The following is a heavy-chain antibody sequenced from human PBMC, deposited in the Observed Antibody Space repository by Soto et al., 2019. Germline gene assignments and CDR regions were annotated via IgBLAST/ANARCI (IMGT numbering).Heavy chain of an antibody. J-gene: IGHJ6*02. CDR1: GGSVSIGSYY. D-gene: IGHD3-22*01. CDR2: IYYSGST. V-gene: IGHV4-61*01. Sequence: PSETLSLTCTVSGGSVSIGSYYWSWIRQPPGKGLEWIGYIYYSGSTNYNPSLKSRVTISVDTSKNQFSLKLSSVTAADTAVYYCARDRDYYDSSGYYWYYYGMDVWGQGTTVTVSS. CDR3: ARDRDYYDSSGYYWYYYGMDV.